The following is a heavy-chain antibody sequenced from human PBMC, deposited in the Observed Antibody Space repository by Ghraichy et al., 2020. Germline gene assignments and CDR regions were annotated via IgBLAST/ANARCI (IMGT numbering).Heavy chain of an antibody. D-gene: IGHD2-2*02. Sequence: ASVKVSCKASGYTFTGYYMHWVRQAPGQGLEWMGWINPNSGGTNYAQKFQGRVTMTRDTSISTAYMELSRLRSDDTAVYYCARTVVVPAAIPGRFDYWGQGTLVTVSS. V-gene: IGHV1-2*02. CDR3: ARTVVVPAAIPGRFDY. CDR2: INPNSGGT. CDR1: GYTFTGYY. J-gene: IGHJ4*02.